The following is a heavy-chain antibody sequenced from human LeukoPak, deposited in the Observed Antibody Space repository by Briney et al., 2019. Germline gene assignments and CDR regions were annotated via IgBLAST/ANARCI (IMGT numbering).Heavy chain of an antibody. CDR3: AARRDTVFRGALDP. CDR1: GGTFSSYA. Sequence: SVKVSCKASGGTFSSYAISWVRQAPGQGLEWMGGIILIFGTANYAQKFQGRVTITADESTSTAYMELSSLRSEDTAVYYCAARRDTVFRGALDPWGQGTLVTVSS. CDR2: IILIFGTA. D-gene: IGHD3-10*01. J-gene: IGHJ5*02. V-gene: IGHV1-69*13.